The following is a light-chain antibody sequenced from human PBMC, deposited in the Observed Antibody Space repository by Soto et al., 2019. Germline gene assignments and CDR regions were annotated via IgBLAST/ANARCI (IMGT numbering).Light chain of an antibody. J-gene: IGLJ1*01. CDR1: TGAVTSGYY. CDR2: SAT. Sequence: QAVVTQEPSLTVSPGGTVTLTCASSTGAVTSGYYPNWFQQKPGQAPRALIYSATYKRSWTPARFSGSLLGGRAALTLSGVQPEDEAEYYCVLYYGGGRGVFGTGT. V-gene: IGLV7-43*01. CDR3: VLYYGGGRGV.